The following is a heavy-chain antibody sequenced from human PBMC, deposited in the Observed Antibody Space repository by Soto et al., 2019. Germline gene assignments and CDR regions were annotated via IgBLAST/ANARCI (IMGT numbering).Heavy chain of an antibody. J-gene: IGHJ5*02. CDR3: ASYRDFWSGYYSFGWFDP. CDR2: INHSGST. Sequence: PSETLSLTCAVYGGSFSGYYWSWIRQPPGKGLEWIGEINHSGSTNYNPSLKSRVTISVDTSKNQFSLKLSSVTAADTAVYYCASYRDFWSGYYSFGWFDPWGQGTLVTVSS. CDR1: GGSFSGYY. D-gene: IGHD3-3*01. V-gene: IGHV4-34*01.